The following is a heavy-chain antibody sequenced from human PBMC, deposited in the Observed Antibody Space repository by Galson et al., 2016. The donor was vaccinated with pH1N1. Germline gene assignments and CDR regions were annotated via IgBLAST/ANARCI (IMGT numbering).Heavy chain of an antibody. Sequence: SVKVSCKASGATFNSYGIHWVRQAPGKGLEWMGDINPVFGTTNYAQRFQDRVTITAHDMELSGLRSEDTAIYYCATFSSSSSWRSLDVWGQGTTVTFPS. V-gene: IGHV1-69*13. CDR2: INPVFGTT. J-gene: IGHJ3*01. D-gene: IGHD6-6*01. CDR3: ATFSSSSSWRSLDV. CDR1: GATFNSYG.